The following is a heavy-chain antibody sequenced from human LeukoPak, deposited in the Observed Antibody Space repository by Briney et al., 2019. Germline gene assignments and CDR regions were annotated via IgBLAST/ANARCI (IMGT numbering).Heavy chain of an antibody. V-gene: IGHV4-4*09. CDR1: GGSISSYY. CDR3: ARLRGWLQSYYFDY. CDR2: IYTSGST. J-gene: IGHJ4*02. D-gene: IGHD5-24*01. Sequence: SETLSLTCTVSGGSISSYYWSWIRQPPGKGLEWIGYIYTSGSTNYNPSLKSRVTISVDTSKNQFSLKLSSVTAADTAVYYCARLRGWLQSYYFDYWGQGTLVTVSS.